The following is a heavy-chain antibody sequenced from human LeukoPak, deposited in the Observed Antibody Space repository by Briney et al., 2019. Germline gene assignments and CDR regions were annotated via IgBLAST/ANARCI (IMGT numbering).Heavy chain of an antibody. V-gene: IGHV3-23*01. CDR2: ISGSGGST. D-gene: IGHD3-10*01. Sequence: GGSLRLSCEASGFTFSSYSMNWVRQAPGKGLEWVSAISGSGGSTYYADSVKGRFTISRDNSKNTLYLQMNSLRAEDTAVYYCAKVLWFGEFDYWGQGTLVTVSS. CDR3: AKVLWFGEFDY. CDR1: GFTFSSYS. J-gene: IGHJ4*02.